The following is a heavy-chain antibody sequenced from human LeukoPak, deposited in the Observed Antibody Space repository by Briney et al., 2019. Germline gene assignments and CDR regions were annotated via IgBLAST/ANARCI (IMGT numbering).Heavy chain of an antibody. V-gene: IGHV1-18*01. CDR1: GGTFSSYA. Sequence: ASVKVSCKASGGTFSSYAISWVRQAPGQGLEWMGWISGYNGNTNYARKLQGRVTMTTDTSTGTAYMEVRSLRSDDTAVYYCARVLRVAPYYFDYWGQGTLVTVPS. CDR2: ISGYNGNT. CDR3: ARVLRVAPYYFDY. J-gene: IGHJ4*02. D-gene: IGHD3-10*01.